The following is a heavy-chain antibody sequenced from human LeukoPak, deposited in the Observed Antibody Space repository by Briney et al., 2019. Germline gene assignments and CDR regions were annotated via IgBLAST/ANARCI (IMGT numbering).Heavy chain of an antibody. V-gene: IGHV4-59*08. Sequence: PSETLSLTCAVSGGSISSYYWSWLRQPPGKGLEWIGYIYYDGSTNYNPSLKSRVTVSVDTSKNQFSLKLNSVTAADTAVYYCARSTSIFRGFDYWGQGTLVTVSS. CDR2: IYYDGST. D-gene: IGHD3-10*01. CDR3: ARSTSIFRGFDY. CDR1: GGSISSYY. J-gene: IGHJ4*02.